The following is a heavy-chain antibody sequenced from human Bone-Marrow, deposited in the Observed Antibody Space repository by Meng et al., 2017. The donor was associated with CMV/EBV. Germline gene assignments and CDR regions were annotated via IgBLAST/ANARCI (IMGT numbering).Heavy chain of an antibody. D-gene: IGHD2-2*01. Sequence: GESLKISCAASGFTFSGYSMNWVRQAPGKGLEWVSSISRSSSHIYYADSVKGRFTISRDNANNSLYLQMNSLRAEDKAVYYCAKGVGVVVPAARYFQHWGQGTLVTFSS. CDR2: ISRSSSHI. J-gene: IGHJ1*01. CDR3: AKGVGVVVPAARYFQH. CDR1: GFTFSGYS. V-gene: IGHV3-21*04.